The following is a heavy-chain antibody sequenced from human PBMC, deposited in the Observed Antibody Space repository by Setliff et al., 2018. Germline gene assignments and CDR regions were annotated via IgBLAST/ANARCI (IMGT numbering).Heavy chain of an antibody. D-gene: IGHD5-12*01. CDR1: GGTFSDYY. Sequence: PSETLSLTCAASGGTFSDYYWTWIRQPPGKGLEWIGEINHSGSTRYAPSLKSRVTISVDTSKNQFSLKLSSVTAADTAVYYCARGMRDGYRSFHYWGQGTLVTVSS. J-gene: IGHJ4*02. V-gene: IGHV4-34*01. CDR2: INHSGST. CDR3: ARGMRDGYRSFHY.